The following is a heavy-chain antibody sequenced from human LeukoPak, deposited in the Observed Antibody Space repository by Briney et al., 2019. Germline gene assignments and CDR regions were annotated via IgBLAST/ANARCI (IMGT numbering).Heavy chain of an antibody. V-gene: IGHV3-7*01. Sequence: GGSLRLSCAASGFTFSSYWMNWARQAPGKGLEWVASINHNGNVNYYVDSVKGRFTISRDNAKNSLYLQMNSLRAEDTAVYYCARAGTGGVSFDYWGQGTLVTVSS. J-gene: IGHJ4*02. D-gene: IGHD6-13*01. CDR3: ARAGTGGVSFDY. CDR1: GFTFSSYW. CDR2: INHNGNVN.